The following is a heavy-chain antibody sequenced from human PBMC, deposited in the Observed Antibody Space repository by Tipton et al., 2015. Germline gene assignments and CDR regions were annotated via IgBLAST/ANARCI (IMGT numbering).Heavy chain of an antibody. V-gene: IGHV3-7*01. CDR1: GFTFSTYW. CDR2: IKNDGSNK. J-gene: IGHJ4*02. Sequence: SLRLSCAASGFTFSTYWMSWVRQTPGKGLEWVGQIKNDGSNKYYLDSMEGRFTISRDNAKNSLFLQMNTLRAEDTAVYYCARDVNGGYFDIWGQGTLVTVSS. CDR3: ARDVNGGYFDI. D-gene: IGHD2/OR15-2a*01.